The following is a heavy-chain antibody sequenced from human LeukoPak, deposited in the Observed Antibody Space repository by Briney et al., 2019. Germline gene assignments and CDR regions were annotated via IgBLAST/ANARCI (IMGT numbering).Heavy chain of an antibody. D-gene: IGHD6-13*01. V-gene: IGHV1-46*01. CDR1: GYTFTAFY. Sequence: ASVKVSCKASGYTFTAFYMHWVRQAPGQGLEWMGIINPSGGGTGYARKFRGRVTMTGDTSTSTVYMELSSLLSEDTAVYYCARADLSSSWTENFDYWGQGTLVTVSS. CDR3: ARADLSSSWTENFDY. J-gene: IGHJ4*02. CDR2: INPSGGGT.